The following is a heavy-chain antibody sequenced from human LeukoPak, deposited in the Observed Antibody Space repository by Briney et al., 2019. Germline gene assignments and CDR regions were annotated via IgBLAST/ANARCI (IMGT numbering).Heavy chain of an antibody. J-gene: IGHJ4*02. CDR1: GGSFSGYY. D-gene: IGHD6-6*01. Sequence: PSETLSLTCAVYGGSFSGYYWSWIRQPPGKGLEWIGEINHSGSTNYNPSLKSRVTISVDTSKNQFSLKLSSATAADTAVYYCARGLWQLVFDYWGQGTLVTVSS. CDR3: ARGLWQLVFDY. V-gene: IGHV4-34*01. CDR2: INHSGST.